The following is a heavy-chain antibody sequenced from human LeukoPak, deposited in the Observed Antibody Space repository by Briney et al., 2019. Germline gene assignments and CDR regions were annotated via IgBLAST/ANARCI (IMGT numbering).Heavy chain of an antibody. D-gene: IGHD6-19*01. J-gene: IGHJ4*02. CDR2: IYSGGST. CDR3: ARTYAGYSSGWYEDY. Sequence: GGSLRLSCAASGFTVGSNYMSWVRQAPGKGLEWVSVIYSGGSTYYADSVKGRFTISRDNSKNTLYLQMNSLRAEDTAVYYCARTYAGYSSGWYEDYWGQGTLVTVSS. V-gene: IGHV3-53*01. CDR1: GFTVGSNY.